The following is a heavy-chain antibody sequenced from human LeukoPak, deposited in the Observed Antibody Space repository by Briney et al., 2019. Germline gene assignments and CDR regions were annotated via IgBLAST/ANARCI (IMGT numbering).Heavy chain of an antibody. CDR3: AKDAPGGYGDNWGWFDP. CDR2: ISGSGGST. D-gene: IGHD1-1*01. CDR1: GFTFSSYA. V-gene: IGHV3-23*01. Sequence: QAGGSLRLSCAASGFTFSSYAMSWVRQAPGKGLEWVSAISGSGGSTYYADSVKGRFTISRDNSKNTLYLQMNSLRAEDTAVYYCAKDAPGGYGDNWGWFDPWGQGTLVTVSS. J-gene: IGHJ5*02.